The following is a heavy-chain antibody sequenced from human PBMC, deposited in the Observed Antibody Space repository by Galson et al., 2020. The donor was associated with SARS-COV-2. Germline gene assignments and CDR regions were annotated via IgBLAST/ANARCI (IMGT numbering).Heavy chain of an antibody. D-gene: IGHD3-22*01. CDR3: ARNYYDSSGYPTSHFDY. CDR1: GFSLSTSGMS. J-gene: IGHJ4*02. CDR2: IDLDDDK. V-gene: IGHV2-70*01. Sequence: SGPTLVKPTQTLTLTCTFSGFSLSTSGMSVSWIRQPPGKALEWLALIDLDDDKYYSTSLKTRLTISKDTSKNQVVLTMTNMDPVDTATYYCARNYYDSSGYPTSHFDYWGQGTLVTVSS.